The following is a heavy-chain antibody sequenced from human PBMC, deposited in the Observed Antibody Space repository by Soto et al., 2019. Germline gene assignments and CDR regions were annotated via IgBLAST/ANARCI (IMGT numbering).Heavy chain of an antibody. CDR3: ARADRYYGSGFAYYGMDV. CDR2: IIPIFGTA. D-gene: IGHD3-10*01. J-gene: IGHJ6*02. CDR1: GGTFSSYA. V-gene: IGHV1-69*13. Sequence: ASVKVSCKASGGTFSSYAISWVRQAPGQGLEWMGGIIPIFGTANYAQKFQGRVTITADESTSTAYMELSSLRSEDTAVYYCARADRYYGSGFAYYGMDVWGQGTTVTVSS.